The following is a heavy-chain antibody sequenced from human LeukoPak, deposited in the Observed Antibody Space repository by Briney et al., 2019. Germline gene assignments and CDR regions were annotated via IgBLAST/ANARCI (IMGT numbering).Heavy chain of an antibody. CDR1: GYTFTSYG. V-gene: IGHV1-18*01. J-gene: IGHJ6*02. CDR3: ARVRYGSGSYIYYYGMDV. Sequence: ASVKVSCKASGYTFTSYGISWVRQAPGQGLEWMGRISAYNGNTNYAQKLQGRVTMTTDTSTSTAYMELRSLRSDDTAVYYCARVRYGSGSYIYYYGMDVWGQGTTVTVSS. D-gene: IGHD3-10*01. CDR2: ISAYNGNT.